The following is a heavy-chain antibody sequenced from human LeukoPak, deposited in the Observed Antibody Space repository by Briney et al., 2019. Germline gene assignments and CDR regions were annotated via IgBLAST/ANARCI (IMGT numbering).Heavy chain of an antibody. CDR2: ISTDGSST. CDR3: ARDSSGGGWRYFDY. D-gene: IGHD6-19*01. J-gene: IGHJ4*02. V-gene: IGHV3-74*01. Sequence: GGSLRLSCAASGFTFSSYWMHWVRQAPGKGLVWVSRISTDGSSTKYADFVEGRFTISRDNAKNTLYLEMNSLRAEDTAVYYCARDSSGGGWRYFDYWGQGTLVTVSS. CDR1: GFTFSSYW.